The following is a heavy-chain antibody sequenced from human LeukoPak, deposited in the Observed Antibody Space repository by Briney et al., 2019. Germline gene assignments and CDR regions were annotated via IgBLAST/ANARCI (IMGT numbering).Heavy chain of an antibody. J-gene: IGHJ4*02. D-gene: IGHD1-26*01. Sequence: PSETLSLTCTVSGGSISSSSYYWGWIRQPPGKGLEWIGSIYYSGSTCYNPSLKSRVTISVDTSKNQFSLKLSSVTAADTAVYYCARRGAEWELPYFDYWGQGTLVTVSS. CDR1: GGSISSSSYY. CDR2: IYYSGST. V-gene: IGHV4-39*01. CDR3: ARRGAEWELPYFDY.